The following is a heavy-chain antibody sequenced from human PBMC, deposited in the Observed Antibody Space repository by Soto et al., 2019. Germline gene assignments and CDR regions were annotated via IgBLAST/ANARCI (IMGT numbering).Heavy chain of an antibody. Sequence: QVQLQESGPGLVKPSQTLSLTCTVSGGSISSGGYYWSWIRQHPGKGLEWIGYIYYSGSTYYNPSLKSRVTISVETSKNRFSLKLSSVTAADTAVYYCARGIYYDFWSGYPGYFDYWGQGTLVTVSS. CDR1: GGSISSGGYY. CDR3: ARGIYYDFWSGYPGYFDY. J-gene: IGHJ4*02. V-gene: IGHV4-31*03. D-gene: IGHD3-3*01. CDR2: IYYSGST.